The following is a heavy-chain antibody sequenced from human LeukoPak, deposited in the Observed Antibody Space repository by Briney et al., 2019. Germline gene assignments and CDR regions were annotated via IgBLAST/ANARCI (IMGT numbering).Heavy chain of an antibody. J-gene: IGHJ4*02. CDR1: GFTFSTFAM. V-gene: IGHV4-4*02. CDR2: IYQSGST. D-gene: IGHD2-15*01. Sequence: GSLRLSCAASGFTFSTFAMIWVRQPPGKGLEWIGEIYQSGSTNYNPSLKSRVTISVDMSNNQFSLKLSSVTAADTAVYYCARGAMGAAGFDYWGQGTLVTVSS. CDR3: ARGAMGAAGFDY.